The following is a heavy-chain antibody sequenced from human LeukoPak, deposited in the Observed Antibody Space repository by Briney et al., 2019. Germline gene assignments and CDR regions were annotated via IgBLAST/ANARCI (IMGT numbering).Heavy chain of an antibody. J-gene: IGHJ4*02. Sequence: SETLSLTCNVSGVSISSSSYYWGWIRQPPGKGLEWIGSIYSSGSTYYNSSLKSRVAISVDTSKNQFSLKLSSVTAADTAVYYCARVSSGWWRYYFDYGGQGTVVTVSS. CDR1: GVSISSSSYY. CDR3: ARVSSGWWRYYFDY. V-gene: IGHV4-39*07. CDR2: IYSSGST. D-gene: IGHD6-19*01.